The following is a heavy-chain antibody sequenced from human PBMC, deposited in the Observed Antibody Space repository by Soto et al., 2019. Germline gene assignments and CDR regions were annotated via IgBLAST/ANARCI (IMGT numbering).Heavy chain of an antibody. CDR2: INPSGGST. J-gene: IGHJ3*02. D-gene: IGHD3-22*01. V-gene: IGHV1-46*01. CDR3: ARPRSDSSGPDAFDI. Sequence: GASVKVSCKASGGTFSSSSISWVRQAPGQGLEWMGIINPSGGSTSYAQKFQGRVTMTRDTSTSTVYMELSSLRSEDTAVYYCARPRSDSSGPDAFDIWGQGTMVTVSS. CDR1: GGTFSSSS.